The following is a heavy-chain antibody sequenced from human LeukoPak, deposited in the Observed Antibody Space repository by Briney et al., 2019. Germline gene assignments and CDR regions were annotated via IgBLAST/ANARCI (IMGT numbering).Heavy chain of an antibody. V-gene: IGHV4-30-2*01. CDR2: IYRGRT. D-gene: IGHD4-17*01. CDR3: AREGEYGDSYY. Sequence: PSQTLSLTCAVSGDSIGSGAYYWNWIRQAPGKGPEWIGNIYRGRTRFNPSLTSRVTISLDMSKNQVSLNLTSVTAADTAIYYCAREGEYGDSYYWGQGTQVIVSA. J-gene: IGHJ4*02. CDR1: GDSIGSGAYY.